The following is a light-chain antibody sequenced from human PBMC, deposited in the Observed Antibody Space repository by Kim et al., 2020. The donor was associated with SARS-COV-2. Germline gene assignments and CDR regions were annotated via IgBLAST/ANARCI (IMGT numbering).Light chain of an antibody. J-gene: IGKJ1*01. CDR1: QGMSSY. Sequence: AIRMTQSPSSFSASTGDRVTITCRASQGMSSYLAWYQQKPGKAPKHLIYAASTLKSGVPSRFSGSGSGTDFTLTISCLQSEDFATYYCQQYYSYPRTFGQGNKVDIK. CDR3: QQYYSYPRT. V-gene: IGKV1-8*01. CDR2: AAS.